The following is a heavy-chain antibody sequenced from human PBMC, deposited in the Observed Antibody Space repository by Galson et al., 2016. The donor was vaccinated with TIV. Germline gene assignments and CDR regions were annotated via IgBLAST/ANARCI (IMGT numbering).Heavy chain of an antibody. V-gene: IGHV1-69*05. D-gene: IGHD2-15*01. Sequence: SVKVSCKASGDTFSSYPINWVRQAPGQGLEWMGGILPISGSTNYAQNFQGRLTISTDEFTSTVYMELSSLRSGDTAVYFCASDIPCGGSCYFFDDWGQGTLVTVSS. CDR3: ASDIPCGGSCYFFDD. J-gene: IGHJ4*02. CDR1: GDTFSSYP. CDR2: ILPISGST.